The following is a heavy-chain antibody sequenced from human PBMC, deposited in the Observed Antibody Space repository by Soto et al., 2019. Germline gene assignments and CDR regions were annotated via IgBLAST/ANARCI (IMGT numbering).Heavy chain of an antibody. Sequence: GGSLRLSCAASGFTFSSYGMHWVRQAPGKGLEWVAVISYDGSNKYYADSVKGRFTISRDNSKNTLYLQMNSLRAEDTAVYYCAKDGVSGGSVELMRSGSYYYFDYWGQGTLVTVSS. CDR3: AKDGVSGGSVELMRSGSYYYFDY. CDR1: GFTFSSYG. J-gene: IGHJ4*02. CDR2: ISYDGSNK. D-gene: IGHD3-3*01. V-gene: IGHV3-30*18.